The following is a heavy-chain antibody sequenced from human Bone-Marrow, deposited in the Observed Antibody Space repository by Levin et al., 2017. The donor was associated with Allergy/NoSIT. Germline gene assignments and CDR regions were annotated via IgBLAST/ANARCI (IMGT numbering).Heavy chain of an antibody. CDR2: IKNSGTT. J-gene: IGHJ6*02. CDR3: ASLGYTISYYDYAMDV. CDR1: GGSISNSY. V-gene: IGHV4-59*01. D-gene: IGHD5-12*01. Sequence: SETLSLTCSVSGGSISNSYWSWIRQAPGKGLEWIGYIKNSGTTKYNPSLNSRVTISADTSKNQVSLRPTSVTAADTAVYYCASLGYTISYYDYAMDVWGQGTTVTVSS.